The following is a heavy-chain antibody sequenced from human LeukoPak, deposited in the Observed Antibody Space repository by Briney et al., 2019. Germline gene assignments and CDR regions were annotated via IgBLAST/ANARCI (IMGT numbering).Heavy chain of an antibody. CDR1: GGSISSGSYY. J-gene: IGHJ6*03. CDR2: IYSSGST. V-gene: IGHV4-61*02. D-gene: IGHD5-18*01. CDR3: ARTTEGGYSYGYFYYYYMDV. Sequence: SQTLSLTCTVSGGSISSGSYYWSWIRQPAGKGLEWIGRIYSSGSTNYNPSLKSRVTISVDTSKNQFSLKLSSVTAADTAVYYCARTTEGGYSYGYFYYYYMDVWGKGTTVTISS.